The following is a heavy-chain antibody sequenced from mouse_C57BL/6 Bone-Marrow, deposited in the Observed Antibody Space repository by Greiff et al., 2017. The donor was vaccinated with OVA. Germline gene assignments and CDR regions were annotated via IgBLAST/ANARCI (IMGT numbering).Heavy chain of an antibody. D-gene: IGHD4-1*01. CDR2: IYPSDSET. CDR1: GYTFTSYW. V-gene: IGHV1-61*01. J-gene: IGHJ2*01. Sequence: QVQLQQPGAELVRPGSSVKLSCKASGYTFTSYWMDWVKQRPGQGLEWIGNIYPSDSETHYNQKFKDKATLTVDKSSSTAYMQLSRLTSEDSAVYYCARRTGRDFDYWGQGTTLTVSS. CDR3: ARRTGRDFDY.